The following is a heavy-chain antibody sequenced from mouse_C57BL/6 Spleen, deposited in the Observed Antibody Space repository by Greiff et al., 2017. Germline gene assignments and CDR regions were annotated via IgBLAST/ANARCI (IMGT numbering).Heavy chain of an antibody. Sequence: VQLQQSGAELARPGASVKLSCKASGYTFTSYGISWVKQRTGQGLEWIGEIYPRSGNTYYNEKFKGKATLTADKSSSTAYMELRSLTSEDSAVYFCARQFITTVVARYFDYWGQGTTLTVSS. CDR3: ARQFITTVVARYFDY. V-gene: IGHV1-81*01. J-gene: IGHJ2*01. D-gene: IGHD1-1*01. CDR1: GYTFTSYG. CDR2: IYPRSGNT.